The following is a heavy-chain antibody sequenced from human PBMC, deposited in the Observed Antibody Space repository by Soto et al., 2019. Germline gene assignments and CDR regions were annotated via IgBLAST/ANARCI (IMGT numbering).Heavy chain of an antibody. Sequence: GRSLRLSCAASGFTFSSYAMSWVRQAPGKGLEWVSAISGSGGSTYYADSVKGRFTISRDNSKNTLYLQMNSLRAEDTAVYYCAVKDIVVVVATWNWFDPWGQGTLVTVSS. V-gene: IGHV3-23*01. J-gene: IGHJ5*02. CDR3: AVKDIVVVVATWNWFDP. D-gene: IGHD2-15*01. CDR1: GFTFSSYA. CDR2: ISGSGGST.